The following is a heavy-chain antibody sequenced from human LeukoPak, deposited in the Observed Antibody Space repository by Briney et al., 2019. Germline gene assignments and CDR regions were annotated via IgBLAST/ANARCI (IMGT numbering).Heavy chain of an antibody. CDR2: IKSKTDGGTT. CDR3: AKLVHDFWSGYSDY. J-gene: IGHJ4*02. D-gene: IGHD3-3*01. V-gene: IGHV3-15*01. Sequence: PGGSLRLSCAASGFTFSSYGMSWVRQAPGKGLEWVGRIKSKTDGGTTDYAAPVKGRFTISRDDSKNTLYLQMNSLRAEDTAVYYCAKLVHDFWSGYSDYWGQGTLVTVSS. CDR1: GFTFSSYG.